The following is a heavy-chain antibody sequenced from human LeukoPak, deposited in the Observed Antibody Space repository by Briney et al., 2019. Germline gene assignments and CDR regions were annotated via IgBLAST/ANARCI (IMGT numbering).Heavy chain of an antibody. CDR3: AKDFYDSSSGAFQH. J-gene: IGHJ1*01. CDR2: ISWDGGST. V-gene: IGHV3-43*01. Sequence: GGSLRLSCAASGFTFDDYTMHWVRHAPGKGLEWVSLISWDGGSTYYADSVKGRFTISRDNSKNSLYLQMNSLRTEDTALYYCAKDFYDSSSGAFQHWGQGTLVTVSS. CDR1: GFTFDDYT. D-gene: IGHD6-13*01.